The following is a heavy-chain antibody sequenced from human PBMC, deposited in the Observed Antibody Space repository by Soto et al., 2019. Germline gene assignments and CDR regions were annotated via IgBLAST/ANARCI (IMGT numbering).Heavy chain of an antibody. CDR3: AIDLRFRGFYGMDV. V-gene: IGHV4-31*03. D-gene: IGHD3-10*01. J-gene: IGHJ6*02. Sequence: SETLSLTCTVSGGSISSGGYYWSWIRQHPGKGLEWIGYIYYSGSTYYNPSLKSRVTISVDTSKNQFSLKLSSVTAADTAVYYCAIDLRFRGFYGMDVWGQGTTVTSP. CDR2: IYYSGST. CDR1: GGSISSGGYY.